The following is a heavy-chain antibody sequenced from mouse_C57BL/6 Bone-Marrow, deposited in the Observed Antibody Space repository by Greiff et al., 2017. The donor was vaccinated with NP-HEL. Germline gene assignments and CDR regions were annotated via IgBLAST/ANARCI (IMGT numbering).Heavy chain of an antibody. J-gene: IGHJ4*01. CDR3: ARRPIYDGYYLWAMDY. CDR2: ISNLAYSI. CDR1: GFTFSDYG. D-gene: IGHD2-3*01. V-gene: IGHV5-15*04. Sequence: EVQLVESGGGLVQPGGSLKLSCAASGFTFSDYGMAWVRQAPRKGPEWVAFISNLAYSIYYADTVTGRFTISRENAKNTLYLEMSSLRSEDTAMYYCARRPIYDGYYLWAMDYWGQGTSVTVSS.